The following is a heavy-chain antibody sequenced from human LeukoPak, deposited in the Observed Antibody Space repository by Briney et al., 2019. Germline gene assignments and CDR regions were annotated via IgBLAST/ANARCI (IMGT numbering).Heavy chain of an antibody. J-gene: IGHJ4*02. CDR1: GDSISSYY. Sequence: SETLSLTCTVSGDSISSYYWSWIRQPPGKGLEWIGYIYYSGSTNYNPSLKSRVTISVDTSKNQFSLKLSSVTAADTAVYYCARGAWSYGLDYWGQGTLVTVSS. CDR3: ARGAWSYGLDY. V-gene: IGHV4-59*01. CDR2: IYYSGST. D-gene: IGHD5-18*01.